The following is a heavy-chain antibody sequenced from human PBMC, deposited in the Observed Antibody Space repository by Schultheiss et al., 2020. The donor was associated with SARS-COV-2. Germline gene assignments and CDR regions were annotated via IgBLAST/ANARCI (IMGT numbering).Heavy chain of an antibody. Sequence: SETLSLTCTVSGGSISNSNWWSWVRQPPGKGLEWIGEINHSGSTNYNPSLKSRVTISVDTSKNQFSLKLSSVTAADTAVYYCARAPYYYDSSGSMYFDYWGQGTLVTVSS. CDR1: GGSISNSNW. CDR2: INHSGST. CDR3: ARAPYYYDSSGSMYFDY. J-gene: IGHJ4*02. V-gene: IGHV4-4*02. D-gene: IGHD3-22*01.